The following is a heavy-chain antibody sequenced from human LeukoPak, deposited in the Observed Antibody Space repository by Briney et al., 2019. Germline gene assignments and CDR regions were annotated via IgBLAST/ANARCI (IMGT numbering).Heavy chain of an antibody. V-gene: IGHV4-4*07. J-gene: IGHJ5*02. D-gene: IGHD3-22*01. Sequence: SETLSLTCTVSGGSISSYYWSWIRQPAGKGLEWIGRIYTSGSTNYNPSLKSRVTMSVDTSKNQFSLKLSPVTAADTAVYYCARDHSYYDSSGHSVPWGQGTLVTVSS. CDR3: ARDHSYYDSSGHSVP. CDR1: GGSISSYY. CDR2: IYTSGST.